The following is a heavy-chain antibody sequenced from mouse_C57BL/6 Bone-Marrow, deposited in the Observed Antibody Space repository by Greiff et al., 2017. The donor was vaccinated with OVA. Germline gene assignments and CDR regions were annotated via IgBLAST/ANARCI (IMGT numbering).Heavy chain of an antibody. D-gene: IGHD1-1*01. CDR1: GFTFTDYY. J-gene: IGHJ4*01. V-gene: IGHV7-3*01. Sequence: EVKVEESGGGLVQPGGSLSLSCAASGFTFTDYYMSWVRQPPGKALEWLGFIRNKANGYTTEYSASVKGRFTISRDNSQSILYLQMNALRAEDSATYYCARSHYYGSSYAMDYWGQGTSVTVSS. CDR2: IRNKANGYTT. CDR3: ARSHYYGSSYAMDY.